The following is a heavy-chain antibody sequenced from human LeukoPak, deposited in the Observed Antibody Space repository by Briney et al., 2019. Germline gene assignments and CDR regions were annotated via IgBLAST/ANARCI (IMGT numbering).Heavy chain of an antibody. J-gene: IGHJ6*03. CDR2: IIPIFGTA. Sequence: SVKVSCKASGGTFSSYAISWVRQAPGQGLEWMGGIIPIFGTANYAQKFQGRVTITADESTSTAYMELSSLRSEDTAVYYCARDHCSSTSCYNYYYYYMDVWGKGTTVTVSS. V-gene: IGHV1-69*13. CDR3: ARDHCSSTSCYNYYYYYMDV. CDR1: GGTFSSYA. D-gene: IGHD2-2*01.